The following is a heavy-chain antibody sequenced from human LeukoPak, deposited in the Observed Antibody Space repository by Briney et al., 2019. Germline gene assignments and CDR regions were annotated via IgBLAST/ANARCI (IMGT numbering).Heavy chain of an antibody. Sequence: GGSLRLSCEASGFTFSSYWMHWVRQAPGKGLVWVSRINSDGSSATYADSVKGRLTISRDNAKNTLYLQMNSLRVEDTAVYYCARGPPWYFDLWGRGTLVTVSS. CDR3: ARGPPWYFDL. CDR1: GFTFSSYW. J-gene: IGHJ2*01. CDR2: INSDGSSA. D-gene: IGHD6-25*01. V-gene: IGHV3-74*01.